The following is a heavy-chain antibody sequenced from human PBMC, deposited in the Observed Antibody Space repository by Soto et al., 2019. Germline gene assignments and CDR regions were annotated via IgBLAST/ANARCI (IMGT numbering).Heavy chain of an antibody. D-gene: IGHD3-22*01. J-gene: IGHJ4*02. CDR3: AKDDDTSSHFSLLDF. V-gene: IGHV3-33*06. CDR1: GFTFSHYG. Sequence: GGSLRLSCAASGFTFSHYGIHWVRQAPGKGLEWVGLSWSGGRGEDCADSVRGRFTISRDYSKTTVYLQMNSLRVEDTAVYYCAKDDDTSSHFSLLDFRGQGTLVTV. CDR2: SWSGGRGE.